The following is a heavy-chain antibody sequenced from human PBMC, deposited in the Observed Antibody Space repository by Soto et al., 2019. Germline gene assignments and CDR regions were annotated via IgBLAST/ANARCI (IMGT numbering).Heavy chain of an antibody. Sequence: PGGSLTLSCAPSGFTVSSNYMSWVRQAPGKGLECVSVTYSGGSTYYADSVKGRFTISRDNSKNTLYLQMNTLRAEDTAVYYCAKARLGSSGYYADYWGQGTLVTVSS. D-gene: IGHD3-22*01. J-gene: IGHJ4*02. CDR1: GFTVSSNY. CDR2: TYSGGST. V-gene: IGHV3-66*01. CDR3: AKARLGSSGYYADY.